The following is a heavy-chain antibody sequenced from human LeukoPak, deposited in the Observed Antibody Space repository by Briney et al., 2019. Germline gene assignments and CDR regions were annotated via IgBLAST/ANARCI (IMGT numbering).Heavy chain of an antibody. CDR3: ARVDALKDWFDP. V-gene: IGHV4-59*01. Sequence: SETLSLTCTVSGGSISSYYWSWIRQPPGKGLEWIGYIYYSGSTNYNPSLKSRVTVSVDTSKNQFSLKLSSVTAADTAVYYCARVDALKDWFDPWGQGTLVTVPS. D-gene: IGHD2-15*01. CDR1: GGSISSYY. CDR2: IYYSGST. J-gene: IGHJ5*02.